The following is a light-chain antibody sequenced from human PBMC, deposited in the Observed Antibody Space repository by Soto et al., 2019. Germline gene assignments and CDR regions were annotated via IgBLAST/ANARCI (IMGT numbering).Light chain of an antibody. CDR2: VVS. Sequence: DIQMTQSPSSLSSSVGYIVAITCRSSRSVSNYLSWYQQKPGKAPKLLIYVVSNLQSGVPSRFSGSGSGTDFTLTIRSLQPEDFETYYCQQSHSIPLTFGQGTKVDIK. CDR1: RSVSNY. J-gene: IGKJ1*01. CDR3: QQSHSIPLT. V-gene: IGKV1-39*01.